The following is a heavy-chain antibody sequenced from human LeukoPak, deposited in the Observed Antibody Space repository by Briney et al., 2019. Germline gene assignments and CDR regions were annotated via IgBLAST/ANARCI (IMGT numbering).Heavy chain of an antibody. CDR1: GYTFTGYY. CDR3: ARGVAYCSSTSCYSGY. V-gene: IGHV1-2*02. CDR2: TNPNSGGT. J-gene: IGHJ4*02. Sequence: ASVKVSCKASGYTFTGYYMHWVRQAPGQGLEWMGWTNPNSGGTNYAQKFQGRVTMTRDTSISTAYMELSRLRSDDTAVYYCARGVAYCSSTSCYSGYWGQGTLVTVSS. D-gene: IGHD2-2*02.